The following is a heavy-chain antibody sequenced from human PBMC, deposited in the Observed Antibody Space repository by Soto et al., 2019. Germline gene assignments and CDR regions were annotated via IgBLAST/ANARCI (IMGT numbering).Heavy chain of an antibody. D-gene: IGHD1-7*01. Sequence: QVQLVESGGGVVQPGRSLRLSCAASGFTFSSYGMHWVRQAPGKGLEWVAVIWYDGSNKYYADSVKGRFTISRDNSKNTLYLQMNSLRAEDTAVYYCARGELELRLGFNYWGQGTLVTVSS. CDR1: GFTFSSYG. CDR2: IWYDGSNK. V-gene: IGHV3-33*01. CDR3: ARGELELRLGFNY. J-gene: IGHJ4*02.